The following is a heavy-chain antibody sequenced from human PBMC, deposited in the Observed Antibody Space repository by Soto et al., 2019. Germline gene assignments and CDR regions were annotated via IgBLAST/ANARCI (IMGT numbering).Heavy chain of an antibody. CDR2: VIPLLDIT. V-gene: IGHV1-69*02. CDR1: GGTFRNHI. J-gene: IGHJ4*02. Sequence: ASVKVSCKTSGGTFRNHIITWVRQAPGQGLEWMGRVIPLLDITNYAQKFQGRVTVTEDTSTDTAYMELSSLRSEDTAVYYCVAGGTRWLQSPFDYWGQGTLVTVSS. CDR3: VAGGTRWLQSPFDY. D-gene: IGHD1-1*01.